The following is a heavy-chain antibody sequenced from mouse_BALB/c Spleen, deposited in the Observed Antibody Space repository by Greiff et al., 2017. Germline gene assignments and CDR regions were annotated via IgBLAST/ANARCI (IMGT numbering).Heavy chain of an antibody. J-gene: IGHJ3*01. Sequence: EVKLVESGGDLVKPGGSLKLSCAASGFTFSSYGMSWVRQTPDKRLEWVATISSGGSYTYYPDSVKGRFTISRDNAKNTLYLQMSSLKSEDTAMYYCAREKPPAWFAYWGQGTLVTVSA. V-gene: IGHV5-6*01. CDR1: GFTFSSYG. CDR2: ISSGGSYT. CDR3: AREKPPAWFAY.